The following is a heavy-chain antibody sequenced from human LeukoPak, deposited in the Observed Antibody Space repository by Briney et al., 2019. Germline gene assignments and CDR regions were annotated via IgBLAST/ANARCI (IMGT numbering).Heavy chain of an antibody. D-gene: IGHD6-19*01. Sequence: PSETLSLTCTVSGGSISSYYWSWIRQPPGKGLEWIGYIYYSGSTNYNPSLKSRVTISVDTSKNQFSLKLSSVTAADTAVYYCARGVAVAGPDYRGQGTLVTVSS. J-gene: IGHJ4*02. CDR2: IYYSGST. V-gene: IGHV4-59*01. CDR1: GGSISSYY. CDR3: ARGVAVAGPDY.